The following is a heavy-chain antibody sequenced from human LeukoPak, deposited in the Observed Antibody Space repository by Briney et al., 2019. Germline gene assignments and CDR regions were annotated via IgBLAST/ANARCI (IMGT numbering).Heavy chain of an antibody. V-gene: IGHV1-2*02. CDR2: TDPNSGDT. D-gene: IGHD2-2*01. Sequence: ASVKVSCKSSGYTFTDYYLHWVRQAPGQGPEWMGSTDPNSGDTNYAQKFQGRVTMTRDTSIGTAYMELSRLTSDDTAVYYCARDIRYCSRTSCSVADYWGQGILVTVSS. CDR1: GYTFTDYY. CDR3: ARDIRYCSRTSCSVADY. J-gene: IGHJ4*02.